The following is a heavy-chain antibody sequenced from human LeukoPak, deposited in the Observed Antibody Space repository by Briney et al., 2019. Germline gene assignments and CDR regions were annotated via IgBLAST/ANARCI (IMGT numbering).Heavy chain of an antibody. D-gene: IGHD3-16*01. V-gene: IGHV4-61*02. CDR2: VRSSGDI. CDR3: ARGASPKDAVFFDY. Sequence: SVTLSLTCSVSGVSITSGSYYWGSIRQSAGKVLEWIGRVRSSGDIYHHAAFRSRAAVSGDASKNQFSLQLNSVTAADTAVYYCARGASPKDAVFFDYWGQGALITVSS. J-gene: IGHJ4*02. CDR1: GVSITSGSYY.